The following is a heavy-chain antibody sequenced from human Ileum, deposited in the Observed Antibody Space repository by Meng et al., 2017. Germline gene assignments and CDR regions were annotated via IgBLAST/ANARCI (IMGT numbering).Heavy chain of an antibody. CDR2: ISYDGSNK. V-gene: IGHV3-30*04. Sequence: GESLKISCAASGFTFSSYAMHWVRQAPGKGLAWVAVISYDGSNKYYADSVKGRFTISRDNSKNTLYLQMNSLRAEDTAVYYCARGGEVDYGDYGSLYQDFDYWGQGTRVTGSS. CDR3: ARGGEVDYGDYGSLYQDFDY. CDR1: GFTFSSYA. J-gene: IGHJ4*02. D-gene: IGHD4-17*01.